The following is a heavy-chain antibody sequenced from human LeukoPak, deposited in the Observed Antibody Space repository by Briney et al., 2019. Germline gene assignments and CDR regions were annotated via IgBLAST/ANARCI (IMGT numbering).Heavy chain of an antibody. CDR3: ARATGYSSGWRSGDWFDP. V-gene: IGHV1-69*04. Sequence: SVKVSCKASGGTFSSYAISWVRQAPGQGLEWMGRIIPILGIANYAQKFQGRVTITADKSTSAAYMELSSLRSEDTAVYYCARATGYSSGWRSGDWFDPWGQGTLVTVSS. J-gene: IGHJ5*02. CDR2: IIPILGIA. D-gene: IGHD6-19*01. CDR1: GGTFSSYA.